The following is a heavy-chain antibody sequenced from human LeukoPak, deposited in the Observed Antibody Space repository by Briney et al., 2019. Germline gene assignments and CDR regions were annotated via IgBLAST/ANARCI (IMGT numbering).Heavy chain of an antibody. J-gene: IGHJ4*02. Sequence: SGRSLRLSCAASGFTFDDYAMHWVRQAPGKGLEWVSGISWNSGSIGYADSVKGRFTISRDNAKNSLYLQMNSLRVEDMALYYCAKDISSRIVASGFDQWGQGTLVTASS. V-gene: IGHV3-9*03. CDR1: GFTFDDYA. CDR3: AKDISSRIVASGFDQ. CDR2: ISWNSGSI. D-gene: IGHD6-13*01.